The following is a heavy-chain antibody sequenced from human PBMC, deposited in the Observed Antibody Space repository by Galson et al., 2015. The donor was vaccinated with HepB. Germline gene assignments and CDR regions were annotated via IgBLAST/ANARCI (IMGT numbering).Heavy chain of an antibody. CDR1: GYNFTNYW. V-gene: IGHV5-51*01. CDR3: ARRGRSTTYFHS. Sequence: QSGAEVKKPGESLKISCKDSGYNFTNYWIAWVRQMPGKGLEWMGIIYPGDSDTRYSPSLQGQVTISADKSISTAYVQWNSLKASDTAMYYCARRGRSTTYFHSWGQGTLVTVSS. J-gene: IGHJ4*02. D-gene: IGHD3-16*01. CDR2: IYPGDSDT.